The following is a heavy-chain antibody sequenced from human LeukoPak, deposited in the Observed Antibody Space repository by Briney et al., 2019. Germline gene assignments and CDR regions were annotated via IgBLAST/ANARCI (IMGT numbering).Heavy chain of an antibody. CDR3: AKDKQGTNYYNYYMDV. J-gene: IGHJ6*03. Sequence: GGSLRLSCAASGFTFDDYAMHWVRQASGKGLEWVSGISWNSGTKGYADSVRGRFTISRDNAKNSLYLQMNSLRVEDTALYYCAKDKQGTNYYNYYMDVWGKGTTVTVSS. CDR2: ISWNSGTK. V-gene: IGHV3-9*01. D-gene: IGHD3-10*01. CDR1: GFTFDDYA.